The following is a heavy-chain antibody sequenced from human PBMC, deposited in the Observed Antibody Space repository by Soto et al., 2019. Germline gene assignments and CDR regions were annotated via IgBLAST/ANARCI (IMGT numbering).Heavy chain of an antibody. D-gene: IGHD3-22*01. J-gene: IGHJ3*02. Sequence: SVKVSWKASGGTFSSYTISWVRQAPGQGLEWMGRIIPILGIANYAQKFQGRVTITADKSTSTAYMELSSLRSEDTAVYYCARVPDIYYYDSSGYYSDAFDIWGQGTMVTV. V-gene: IGHV1-69*02. CDR1: GGTFSSYT. CDR2: IIPILGIA. CDR3: ARVPDIYYYDSSGYYSDAFDI.